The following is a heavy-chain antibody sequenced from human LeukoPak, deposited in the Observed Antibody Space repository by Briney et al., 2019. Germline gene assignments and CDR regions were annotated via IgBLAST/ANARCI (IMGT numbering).Heavy chain of an antibody. V-gene: IGHV1-8*01. J-gene: IGHJ4*02. D-gene: IGHD6-19*01. CDR1: GYTFTSYD. CDR3: ARVKSLGIAVAGYYFDY. CDR2: MNPNSGNT. Sequence: GASVKVSCKASGYTFTSYDINWVRQATGQGLEWMGWMNPNSGNTGYAQKFQGRVTMTRNTSISTAYMELSSLRSEDTAVYYCARVKSLGIAVAGYYFDYWGQGTLVTVSS.